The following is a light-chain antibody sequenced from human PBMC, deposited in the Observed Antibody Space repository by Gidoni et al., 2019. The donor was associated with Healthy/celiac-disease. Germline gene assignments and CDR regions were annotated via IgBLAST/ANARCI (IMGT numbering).Light chain of an antibody. V-gene: IGLV1-51*02. Sequence: QSVLTQPPSVSAAPGQKVTISCSGSSSNIGNNYVSWYQQLPGTAPKLPIYENNKRPSGIPDRFSGSKSGTSATLGITGLQTGDEADYYCGTWDSSLSAAEVFGGGTKLTVL. CDR1: SSNIGNNY. CDR2: ENN. CDR3: GTWDSSLSAAEV. J-gene: IGLJ2*01.